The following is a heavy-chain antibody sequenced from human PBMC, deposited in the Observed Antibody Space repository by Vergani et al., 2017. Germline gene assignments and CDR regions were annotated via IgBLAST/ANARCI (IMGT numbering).Heavy chain of an antibody. J-gene: IGHJ3*02. CDR2: IYYSGST. V-gene: IGHV4-59*01. CDR3: ARHSIVGATKVHDAFDI. CDR1: GGSISSYY. Sequence: QVQLQESGPGLVKPSETLSLTCTVSGGSISSYYWSWIRQPPGKGLEWIGYIYYSGSTNYNPSLKSRVTISVDTSKNQFSLKLSSVTAADTAVYYCARHSIVGATKVHDAFDIWGQGTMVTVSS. D-gene: IGHD1-26*01.